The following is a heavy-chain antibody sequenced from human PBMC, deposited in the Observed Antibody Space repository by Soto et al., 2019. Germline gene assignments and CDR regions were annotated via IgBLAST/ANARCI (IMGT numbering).Heavy chain of an antibody. CDR2: INHSGST. CDR1: GGSFSGYY. Sequence: LSLTCAVYGGSFSGYYGSWIRQPPGKGLEGIGEINHSGSTNYNPSLKSRVTISVDTSKNQFSLKLSSVTAAETAVYYCARGRAAAGTQNLSYYYGMEVWGKGTTVTVSS. CDR3: ARGRAAAGTQNLSYYYGMEV. D-gene: IGHD6-13*01. V-gene: IGHV4-34*01. J-gene: IGHJ6*04.